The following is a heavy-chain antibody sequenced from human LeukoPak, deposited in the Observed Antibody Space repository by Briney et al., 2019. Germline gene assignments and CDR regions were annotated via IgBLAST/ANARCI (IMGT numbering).Heavy chain of an antibody. CDR1: GFTFSSNW. CDR3: TRDTFGARDY. V-gene: IGHV3-74*01. Sequence: GGSLRLSCAASGFTFSSNWMHWIRQVPGEGLVWVARINPDGSDTSYADSVKGRFTIARDNAKNTLYLQMNSLRVEDTALYYCTRDTFGARDYWGQGTLVTVSS. D-gene: IGHD3-10*01. CDR2: INPDGSDT. J-gene: IGHJ4*02.